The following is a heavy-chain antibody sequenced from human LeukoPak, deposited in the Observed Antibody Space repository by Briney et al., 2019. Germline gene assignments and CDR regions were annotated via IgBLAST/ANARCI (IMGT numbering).Heavy chain of an antibody. V-gene: IGHV3-30*18. CDR3: AKLWDYYGSGSYYNLYSFDY. D-gene: IGHD3-10*01. J-gene: IGHJ4*02. CDR1: GFTFRSYG. Sequence: PGGSLRLSCAASGFTFRSYGMHWVRQAPGKGLEWVAVISYDGSNKYYADSVKGRFTISRDNSKNTLYLQMNSLRAEDTAVYYCAKLWDYYGSGSYYNLYSFDYRGQGTLVTASS. CDR2: ISYDGSNK.